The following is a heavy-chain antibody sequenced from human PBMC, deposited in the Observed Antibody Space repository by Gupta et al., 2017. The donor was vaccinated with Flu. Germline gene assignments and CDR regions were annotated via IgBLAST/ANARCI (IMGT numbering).Heavy chain of an antibody. CDR2: ISGSGGST. V-gene: IGHV3-23*01. J-gene: IGHJ4*02. D-gene: IGHD2-2*01. CDR3: ASITPIVVVPAAIL. Sequence: QAPGKGRGWVSAISGSGGSTYYADSVKGRFTISRDNSKNTLYLQMNSLRAEDTAVYYCASITPIVVVPAAILWGQGTLVTVSS.